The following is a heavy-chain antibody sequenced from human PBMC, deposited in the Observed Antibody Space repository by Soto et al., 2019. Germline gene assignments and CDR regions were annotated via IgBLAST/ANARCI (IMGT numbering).Heavy chain of an antibody. V-gene: IGHV4-39*01. D-gene: IGHD3-3*01. CDR2: SFYRGST. CDR1: GGSINSRSHY. J-gene: IGHJ4*02. Sequence: SETLSLTCTVSGGSINSRSHYWGWIRQSPGKHLEWIGSSFYRGSTHYNPSLKTRVTISVDTSKNQVSLKLYSVTAADTALYYCATADGFGVVTPFFEYWGQGILVTVSS. CDR3: ATADGFGVVTPFFEY.